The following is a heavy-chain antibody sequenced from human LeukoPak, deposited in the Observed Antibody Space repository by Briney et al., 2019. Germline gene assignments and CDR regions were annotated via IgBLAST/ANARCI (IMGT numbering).Heavy chain of an antibody. CDR3: AKDMVVVVGNAFDI. D-gene: IGHD3-22*01. V-gene: IGHV3-30-3*01. CDR1: GFTFSSYA. J-gene: IGHJ3*02. Sequence: GSLRLSCAASGFTFSSYAMHWVRQAPGKGLEWVAVISYDGSNKYYADSVKGRFTISRDNSKNTLYLQMNSLRAEDTAVYYCAKDMVVVVGNAFDIWGQGTMVTVSS. CDR2: ISYDGSNK.